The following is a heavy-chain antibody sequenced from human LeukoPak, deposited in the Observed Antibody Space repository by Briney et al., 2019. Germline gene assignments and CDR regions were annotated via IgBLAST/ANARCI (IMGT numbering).Heavy chain of an antibody. Sequence: PGGSLRLSCAASGFTFSSYGMHWVRQAPGKGLEWVSYISSSGSTIYYADSVKGRFTISRDNAKNSLYLQMNSLRAVDTAVYYCARGLEVVAADYWGQGTLVTVSS. CDR1: GFTFSSYG. CDR2: ISSSGSTI. CDR3: ARGLEVVAADY. J-gene: IGHJ4*02. V-gene: IGHV3-48*04. D-gene: IGHD2-15*01.